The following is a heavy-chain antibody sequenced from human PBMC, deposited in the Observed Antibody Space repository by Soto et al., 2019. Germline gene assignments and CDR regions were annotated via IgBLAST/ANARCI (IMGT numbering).Heavy chain of an antibody. V-gene: IGHV4-39*01. CDR1: ASSKYRSGYY. D-gene: IGHD2-15*01. Sequence: PSETISLTCTLDASSKYRSGYYWGWIRQPPGRGLEWIGNIDYNGVTYSNPSLKSRVTISRETSKNQFSLKLTSVTSADTALYYCGKVLVGATGHTDSDSWGPGTLVTVSS. CDR3: GKVLVGATGHTDSDS. CDR2: IDYNGVT. J-gene: IGHJ4*02.